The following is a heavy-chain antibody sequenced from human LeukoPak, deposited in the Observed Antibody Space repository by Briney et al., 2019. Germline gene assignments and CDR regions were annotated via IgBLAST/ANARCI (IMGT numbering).Heavy chain of an antibody. V-gene: IGHV1-2*02. CDR1: GYTFTGYY. J-gene: IGHJ4*02. Sequence: ASVKVSCKASGYTFTGYYMHWVRQAPGQGLEGRGWINPNSGGTNYAPKVQGRVTMTRDTSISTAYMELSRLRSHYTAVYYCARVPTDAQFDYWGQGTLVTVSS. CDR2: INPNSGGT. CDR3: ARVPTDAQFDY.